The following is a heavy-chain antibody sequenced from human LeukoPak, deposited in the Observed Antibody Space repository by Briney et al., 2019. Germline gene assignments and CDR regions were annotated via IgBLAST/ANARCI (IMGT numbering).Heavy chain of an antibody. Sequence: QAGGSLRLSCAASGFTFTNYAMHWVRQAPGKGLEWVAVISYDGSNKYYADSVKGRFTISRDNSKNTLYLQMNSLKTEDTAVYYCTTDSSSSWYGEIDYWGQGTLVTVSS. CDR3: TTDSSSSWYGEIDY. D-gene: IGHD6-13*01. CDR2: ISYDGSNK. J-gene: IGHJ4*02. V-gene: IGHV3-30*03. CDR1: GFTFTNYA.